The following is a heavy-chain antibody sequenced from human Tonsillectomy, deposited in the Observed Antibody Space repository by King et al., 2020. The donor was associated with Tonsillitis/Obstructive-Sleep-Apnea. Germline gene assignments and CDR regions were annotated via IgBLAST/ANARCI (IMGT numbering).Heavy chain of an antibody. J-gene: IGHJ4*02. CDR2: ISYDGSNK. V-gene: IGHV3-30*18. Sequence: VQLVESGGGVVQPGRSLRLSCAASGFTFTSYGMHWVRQAPGKGLEWVAVISYDGSNKYYADSVKGRFTISRDNSKNTLYLQMNSLRAEDTAVYYCAKDQSPPYGLWGQGTLVTVSS. D-gene: IGHD4-17*01. CDR3: AKDQSPPYGL. CDR1: GFTFTSYG.